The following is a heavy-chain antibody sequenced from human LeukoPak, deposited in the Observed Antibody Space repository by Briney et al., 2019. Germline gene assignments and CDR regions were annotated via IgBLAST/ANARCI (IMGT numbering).Heavy chain of an antibody. CDR3: ARSAGSGSYFSYFDY. V-gene: IGHV3-66*01. J-gene: IGHJ4*02. CDR2: IYSGGST. CDR1: GFTVSSNY. D-gene: IGHD3-10*01. Sequence: GGFLRLSCAASGFTVSSNYMSWVRQAPGKGLEWVSVIYSGGSTYYADSVKGRFTISRDNSKNTLYLQMNSLRAEDTAVYYCARSAGSGSYFSYFDYWGQGTLVTVSS.